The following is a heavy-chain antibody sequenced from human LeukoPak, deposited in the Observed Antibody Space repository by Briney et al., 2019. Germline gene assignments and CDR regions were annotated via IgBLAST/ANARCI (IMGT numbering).Heavy chain of an antibody. V-gene: IGHV3-7*05. CDR2: IKQDGSEE. D-gene: IGHD6-13*01. CDR1: GFSFSSYW. J-gene: IGHJ1*01. Sequence: PGGSLRLSCAASGFSFSSYWMSWVRQAPGKGLEWVANIKQDGSEEYYVGSVKGRLTISRDNSRNTLYLQMNSLRAEDTAVYFCAKGPYSDSSEWFQYWGQGTLVTVSS. CDR3: AKGPYSDSSEWFQY.